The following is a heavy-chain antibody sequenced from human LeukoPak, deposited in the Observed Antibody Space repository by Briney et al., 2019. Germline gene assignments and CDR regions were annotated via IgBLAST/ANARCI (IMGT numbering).Heavy chain of an antibody. CDR1: GFTFSSYA. CDR2: ISYDGSNK. J-gene: IGHJ4*02. Sequence: PGRSLRLSCAASGFTFSSYAMHWVRQAPGKGLEWVAVISYDGSNKYYADSVKGRFTISRDNSKNTLYLQMNSLRAEDTAVYYCARGTRTLWFGESSSWGQGTLVTVSS. D-gene: IGHD3-10*01. CDR3: ARGTRTLWFGESSS. V-gene: IGHV3-30*04.